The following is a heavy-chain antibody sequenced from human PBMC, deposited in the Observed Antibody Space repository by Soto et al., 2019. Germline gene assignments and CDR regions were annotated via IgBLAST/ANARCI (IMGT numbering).Heavy chain of an antibody. D-gene: IGHD3-9*01. V-gene: IGHV3-33*01. CDR1: GFTFSRYG. J-gene: IGHJ6*02. CDR2: IYYDGSKK. Sequence: PGGSLRLSCAASGFTFSRYGMHWVRQAPGKGLEWVSLIYYDGSKKYYADSVKGRFTVSRDNSKNTLYLQMNSPRAEDSAVYYCAREIYDVLTGHRDGLDVWGQGTTVTVYS. CDR3: AREIYDVLTGHRDGLDV.